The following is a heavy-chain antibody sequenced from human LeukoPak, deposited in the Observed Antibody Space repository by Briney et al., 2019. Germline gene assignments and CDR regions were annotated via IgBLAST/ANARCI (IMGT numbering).Heavy chain of an antibody. CDR3: AKGSYYDSSGSFYFDY. V-gene: IGHV3-23*01. CDR1: GFTFSSYA. J-gene: IGHJ4*02. Sequence: GGSLRLSCAASGFTFSSYAMSWVRQAPGKGLEWVSGISGSGDNTYYADSVKGRFTISRDKSKNTLYVQVNSLGTEDTAAYYCAKGSYYDSSGSFYFDYWGQGTLVTVSS. D-gene: IGHD3-22*01. CDR2: ISGSGDNT.